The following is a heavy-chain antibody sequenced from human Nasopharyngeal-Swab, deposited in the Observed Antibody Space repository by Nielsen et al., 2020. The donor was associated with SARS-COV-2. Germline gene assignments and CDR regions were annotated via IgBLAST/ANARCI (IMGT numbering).Heavy chain of an antibody. Sequence: GESLKISCTASGFPFSDYYMSWVRQAPGKGLEWVSYIHSVSSFTDYADSAKGRFTISRDNDKNTLYLQMNSLRAEDTAVYYCARGRYNPYWGQGTLVTVAS. CDR3: ARGRYNPY. CDR1: GFPFSDYY. D-gene: IGHD1-14*01. V-gene: IGHV3-11*06. CDR2: IHSVSSFT. J-gene: IGHJ4*02.